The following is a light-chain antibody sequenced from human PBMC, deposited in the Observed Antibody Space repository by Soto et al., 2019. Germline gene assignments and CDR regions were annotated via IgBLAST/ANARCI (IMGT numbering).Light chain of an antibody. CDR2: GAS. Sequence: EIVMTQSPGTLSVSPGERATLSCRASLSVSTNLAWYQQKPGQAPRLLIYGASTRATGISARFSGSGSGTDFTLTISSLQPEDFATYYCQQSYSTPPTFGQGTRLEIK. CDR1: LSVSTN. CDR3: QQSYSTPPT. J-gene: IGKJ5*01. V-gene: IGKV3-15*01.